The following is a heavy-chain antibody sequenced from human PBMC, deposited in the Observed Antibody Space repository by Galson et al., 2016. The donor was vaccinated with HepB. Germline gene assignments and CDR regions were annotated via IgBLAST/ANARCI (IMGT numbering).Heavy chain of an antibody. CDR3: GRDEGVRRIAAAGPFY. D-gene: IGHD6-13*01. CDR1: GFTFSDFP. J-gene: IGHJ4*02. CDR2: ISHGGRNQ. Sequence: SLRLSCAASGFTFSDFPMHWVRQAPGKGLEWEAVISHGGRNQYYTDSVKGRFTISRDNSENTLYLEVNSLRADDTAVYYCGRDEGVRRIAAAGPFYLGQGTLVSVSS. V-gene: IGHV3-30*04.